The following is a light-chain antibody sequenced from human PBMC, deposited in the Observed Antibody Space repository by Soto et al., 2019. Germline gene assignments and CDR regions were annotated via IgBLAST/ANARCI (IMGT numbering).Light chain of an antibody. Sequence: DIQMTQSPSTLSASVGDRVTIICRASQSISSWLAWYQQKPGKAPKLLIYDASSLESGVPSRFSGSGSGTEFTLTISSLQPEDFAIYYCQQYNRYLTFGQGTKV. CDR3: QQYNRYLT. CDR2: DAS. V-gene: IGKV1-5*02. J-gene: IGKJ1*01. CDR1: QSISSW.